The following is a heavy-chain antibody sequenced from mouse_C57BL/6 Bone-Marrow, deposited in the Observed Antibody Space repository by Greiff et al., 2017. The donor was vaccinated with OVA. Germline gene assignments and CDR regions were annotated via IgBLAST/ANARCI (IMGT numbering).Heavy chain of an antibody. CDR2: IRSKSNNYAT. CDR1: GFSFNTYA. J-gene: IGHJ4*01. V-gene: IGHV10-1*01. CDR3: VRHGDVRYDEGYYYAMDY. Sequence: EVKVVESGGGLVQPKGSLKLSCAASGFSFNTYAMNWVRQAPGKGLEWVARIRSKSNNYATYYADSVKDRFTISRDDSESMLYLQMNNLKTEDTAMYYCVRHGDVRYDEGYYYAMDYWGQGTSVTVSS. D-gene: IGHD2-12*01.